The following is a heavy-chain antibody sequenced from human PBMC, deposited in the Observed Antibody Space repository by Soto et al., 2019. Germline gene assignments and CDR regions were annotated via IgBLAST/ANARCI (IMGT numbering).Heavy chain of an antibody. CDR3: ARDQLTLQKGQFRFDP. J-gene: IGHJ5*02. V-gene: IGHV3-33*01. D-gene: IGHD2-15*01. Sequence: QVQLVESGGGVVQPGRSLRLSCAASGFTFSSYGMHWVRQAPGKGLEWVAVIWYDGSNKYYADSVKGRFTISRDNSKNTLYLQMNSLRAEDTAVYYCARDQLTLQKGQFRFDPWGQGTLVTVSS. CDR1: GFTFSSYG. CDR2: IWYDGSNK.